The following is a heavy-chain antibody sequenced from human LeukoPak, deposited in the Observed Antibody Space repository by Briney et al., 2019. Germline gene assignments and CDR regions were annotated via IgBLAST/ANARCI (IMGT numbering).Heavy chain of an antibody. V-gene: IGHV3-33*01. J-gene: IGHJ4*02. Sequence: GGSLRLSCAASGYTFSSYGMHWVRQAPGKGLEWVAVLWYDGSNKYYADSVKGRFTISRDTSKNTLYLQLNSLRAEDTAVYYCERGLYDSSGNYYVFLGYWGQGTLVTVSS. CDR1: GYTFSSYG. CDR2: LWYDGSNK. CDR3: ERGLYDSSGNYYVFLGY. D-gene: IGHD3-22*01.